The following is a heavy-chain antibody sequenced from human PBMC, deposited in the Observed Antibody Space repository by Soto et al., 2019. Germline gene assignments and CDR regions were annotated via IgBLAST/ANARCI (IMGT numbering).Heavy chain of an antibody. D-gene: IGHD3-16*01. CDR3: VRDVLGESRSFGGH. CDR2: ISTYTGNT. CDR1: GYNFDSYG. J-gene: IGHJ4*02. V-gene: IGHV1-18*04. Sequence: QVQLVQSRAEVRKPGASVRVTCQASGYNFDSYGLNWVRQAPGQGPQWMGWISTYTGNTDIAPRFQGRLILTTDTSTSTAYMELRSLRSDDTAVYSCVRDVLGESRSFGGHWGQGTLVTVSS.